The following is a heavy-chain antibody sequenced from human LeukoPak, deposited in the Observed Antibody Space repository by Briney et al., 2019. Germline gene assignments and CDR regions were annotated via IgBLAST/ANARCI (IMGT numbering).Heavy chain of an antibody. J-gene: IGHJ4*02. V-gene: IGHV3-30*03. CDR3: ASDNQSADSGYDFYFDY. Sequence: GRSLRLSCAASGFTFSSYGMHWVRQAPGKGLEWVAVISYDGSNKYYADSVKGRFTISRDNSKNTLYLQMNSLRAEDTAVYYCASDNQSADSGYDFYFDYWGQGTLVTVSS. D-gene: IGHD5-12*01. CDR2: ISYDGSNK. CDR1: GFTFSSYG.